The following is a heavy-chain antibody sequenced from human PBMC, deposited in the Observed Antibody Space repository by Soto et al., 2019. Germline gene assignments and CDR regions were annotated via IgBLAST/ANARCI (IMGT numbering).Heavy chain of an antibody. Sequence: QEKLVQTGAEVKTPGSSVKVSCKISGGSFKNNALSWVRQAPGQGLEWMGQILPVYDTTKYARKFEGRVTITADQSTTTIHMELETVRSDATAVYYCARLRGMLLGSFDVWGQGTTVSVSS. V-gene: IGHV1-69*01. CDR3: ARLRGMLLGSFDV. CDR1: GGSFKNNA. J-gene: IGHJ3*01. D-gene: IGHD3-16*01. CDR2: ILPVYDTT.